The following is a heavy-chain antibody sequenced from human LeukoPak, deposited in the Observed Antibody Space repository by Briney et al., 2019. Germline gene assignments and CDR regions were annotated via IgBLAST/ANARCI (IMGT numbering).Heavy chain of an antibody. Sequence: PGGSLRLSCAASGFTFSNYWMRWVRQAPGKGLVWVSRINSDGRSTNYADSVKGRFTISRDNAKNSLYLQMNSLRAEDTAVYYCARHRPAAMSTDAFDIWGQGTMVTVSS. J-gene: IGHJ3*02. D-gene: IGHD2-2*01. V-gene: IGHV3-74*01. CDR3: ARHRPAAMSTDAFDI. CDR1: GFTFSNYW. CDR2: INSDGRST.